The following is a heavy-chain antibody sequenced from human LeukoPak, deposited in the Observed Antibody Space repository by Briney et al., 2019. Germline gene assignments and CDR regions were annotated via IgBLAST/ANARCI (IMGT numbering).Heavy chain of an antibody. CDR1: GGSFSGYY. CDR3: ARGGYDSGWYESMAY. V-gene: IGHV4-34*01. D-gene: IGHD6-19*01. CDR2: INHSGST. Sequence: SETLSLTCAVYGGSFSGYYWSWIRQPPGKGLEWIGEINHSGSTNYNPSLKSRVTISVDTSKNQFSLKLSSVTAADTAVYYCARGGYDSGWYESMAYWGQGTLVTVSS. J-gene: IGHJ4*02.